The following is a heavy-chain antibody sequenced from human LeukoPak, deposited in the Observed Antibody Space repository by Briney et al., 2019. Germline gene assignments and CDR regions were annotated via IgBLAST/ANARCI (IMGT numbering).Heavy chain of an antibody. CDR1: GGSFSGYY. D-gene: IGHD2-15*01. J-gene: IGHJ2*01. V-gene: IGHV4-34*01. Sequence: PSETLSLTCAVYGGSFSGYYWSWIRQPPGKGLEYIGEINHSGSTNYNPSLKSRVTISVDTSKNQFSLKLSSVTAADTAVYYCASGVARLWYFDLWVRGTPVTVSS. CDR2: INHSGST. CDR3: ASGVARLWYFDL.